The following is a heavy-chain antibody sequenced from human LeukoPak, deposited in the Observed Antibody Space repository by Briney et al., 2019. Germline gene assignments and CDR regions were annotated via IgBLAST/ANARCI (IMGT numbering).Heavy chain of an antibody. V-gene: IGHV3-33*01. Sequence: GGSLRLSCAASGFTFSSYGMHWVRQAPGKGLEWVAVIWYDGSNKYYADSVKGRFTISRDNSKNTLYLQMNSLRAEDTAVYYCARAPRSSSCDYWGQGTLVTVSS. CDR1: GFTFSSYG. CDR3: ARAPRSSSCDY. D-gene: IGHD6-6*01. J-gene: IGHJ4*02. CDR2: IWYDGSNK.